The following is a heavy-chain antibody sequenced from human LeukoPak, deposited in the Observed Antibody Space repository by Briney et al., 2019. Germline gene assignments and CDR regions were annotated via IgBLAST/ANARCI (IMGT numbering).Heavy chain of an antibody. CDR3: ARALGVAAADYYMDV. CDR1: GYTFTGYY. D-gene: IGHD6-13*01. Sequence: ASVTVSCKASGYTFTGYYMHWVRQAPGQGLEGMGWINPNSGGTNYAQKFQGRVTMTRDTSISTAYMELSRVRSDDTAVYYCARALGVAAADYYMDVWGKGTTVTVSS. V-gene: IGHV1-2*02. CDR2: INPNSGGT. J-gene: IGHJ6*03.